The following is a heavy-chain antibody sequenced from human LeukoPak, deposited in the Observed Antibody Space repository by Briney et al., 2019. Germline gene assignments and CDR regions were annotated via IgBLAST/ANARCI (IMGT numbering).Heavy chain of an antibody. CDR3: ARPTYSGSYYWFDY. Sequence: GGSLRLSCAASGFTFSSYGMHWVRQAPGKGLEWVAVIWYDGSNKYYADSVKGRFTITRDNSKNTLYLQMNSLRAEDTAVYYCARPTYSGSYYWFDYWGQGTLVTVSS. CDR1: GFTFSSYG. D-gene: IGHD1-26*01. CDR2: IWYDGSNK. V-gene: IGHV3-33*01. J-gene: IGHJ4*02.